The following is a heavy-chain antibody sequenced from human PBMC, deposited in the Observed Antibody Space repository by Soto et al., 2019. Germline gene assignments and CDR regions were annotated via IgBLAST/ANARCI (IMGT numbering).Heavy chain of an antibody. CDR1: GFTFSTSA. CDR3: AKVWGEDGYCTRTSCLYYFHH. J-gene: IGHJ4*02. CDR2: ISDSGGT. D-gene: IGHD2-2*03. Sequence: GGSLRLSGGASGFTFSTSAMSWGRHAPGKGLDWGSTISDSGGTYYADSVKGRFTITRDNSKNTLYLQMNSLRAEDTAIYYCAKVWGEDGYCTRTSCLYYFHHWGQGVLVTVS. V-gene: IGHV3-23*01.